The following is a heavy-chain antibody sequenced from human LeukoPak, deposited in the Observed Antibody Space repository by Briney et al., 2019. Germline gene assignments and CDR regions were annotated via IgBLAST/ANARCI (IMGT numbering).Heavy chain of an antibody. CDR1: GGTFSSYA. Sequence: ASVKVSCKASGGTFSSYAISWVRQAPGRGLEWMGRIIPILGIANYAQKFQGRVTITADKSTSTAYMELSSLRSEDTAVYYCASDYSNGPLDYWGQGTLVTVSS. CDR2: IIPILGIA. CDR3: ASDYSNGPLDY. D-gene: IGHD4-11*01. V-gene: IGHV1-69*04. J-gene: IGHJ4*02.